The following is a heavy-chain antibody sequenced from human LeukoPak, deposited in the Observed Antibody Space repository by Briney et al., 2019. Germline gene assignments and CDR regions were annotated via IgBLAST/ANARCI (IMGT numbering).Heavy chain of an antibody. CDR1: GFTFSSYG. CDR2: IWYDGSNK. D-gene: IGHD3-10*01. Sequence: GGSLRLSCAASGFTFSSYGMHWVRQAPGKELEWVAVIWYDGSNKYYADSVKGRFTISRDNSKNTLYLQMNSLRAEDSAVYYCARDFFHSVISRPFDYWGQGTLVTVSS. CDR3: ARDFFHSVISRPFDY. V-gene: IGHV3-33*01. J-gene: IGHJ4*02.